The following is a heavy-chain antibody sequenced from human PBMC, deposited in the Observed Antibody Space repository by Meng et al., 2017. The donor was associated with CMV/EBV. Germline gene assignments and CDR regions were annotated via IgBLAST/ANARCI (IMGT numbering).Heavy chain of an antibody. V-gene: IGHV1-69*02. J-gene: IGHJ4*02. CDR1: GGTFSSYT. Sequence: ASVKVSCKASGGTFSSYTISWVRQAPGQGLEWMGRIIPILGITDYAQKFQGRVTITADKSTTTSYMELSSLRSDDTAVYYCARSGFTGYDFVSSLMTWWGQGTLVTVSS. D-gene: IGHD5-12*01. CDR3: ARSGFTGYDFVSSLMTW. CDR2: IIPILGIT.